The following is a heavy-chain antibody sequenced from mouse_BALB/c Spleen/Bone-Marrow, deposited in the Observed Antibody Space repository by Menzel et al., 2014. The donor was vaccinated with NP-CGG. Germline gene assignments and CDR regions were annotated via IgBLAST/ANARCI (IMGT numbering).Heavy chain of an antibody. Sequence: VQLQQSGAEVVKPGASVKLSCTASGFNINDTHIHWVKQRPEQGLEWIGMIDPAKGNSKYDQNFQGKATITLDTSSNTAFLQLSILTSEDTAVYYGPRDYGGNAWFAYWGQGTLVTVSA. CDR2: IDPAKGNS. D-gene: IGHD1-1*01. CDR1: GFNINDTH. CDR3: PRDYGGNAWFAY. J-gene: IGHJ3*01. V-gene: IGHV14-3*02.